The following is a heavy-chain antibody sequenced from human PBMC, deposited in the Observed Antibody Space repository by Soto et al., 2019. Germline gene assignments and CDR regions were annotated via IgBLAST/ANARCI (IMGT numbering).Heavy chain of an antibody. D-gene: IGHD5-12*01. CDR3: TGRIVATEPVFDS. Sequence: CRAASRERLWVSAIPWSCKDNGKGLGWVGRIRSKANTYATAYAASVKGRFTVSRDDSNSTAYLQMNSLKSEDTAVYFCTGRIVATEPVFDSWGQGTLVTVSS. CDR2: IRSKANTYAT. CDR1: RERLWVSA. J-gene: IGHJ4*02. V-gene: IGHV3-73*01.